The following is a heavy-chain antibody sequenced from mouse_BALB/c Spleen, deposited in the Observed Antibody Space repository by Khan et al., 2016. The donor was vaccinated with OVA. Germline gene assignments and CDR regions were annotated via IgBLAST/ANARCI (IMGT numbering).Heavy chain of an antibody. D-gene: IGHD1-1*01. CDR3: TGHRGDYGSSPYFDY. V-gene: IGHV5-6-4*01. CDR2: ISSGGSYT. J-gene: IGHJ2*01. CDR1: GFSFSSYS. Sequence: EVKLVESGGGLVRPGGSLKLSCAASGFSFSSYSMSWVRQTPEKRLEWVATISSGGSYTYYPDSVKGRFTISRDNAKNTQHLQVNSLRSEDTAMYYCTGHRGDYGSSPYFDYWGQGTTLTVSS.